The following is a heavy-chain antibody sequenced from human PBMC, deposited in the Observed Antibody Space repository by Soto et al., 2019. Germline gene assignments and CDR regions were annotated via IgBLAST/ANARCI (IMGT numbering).Heavy chain of an antibody. Sequence: GESLKISCKGSGYSFTSYWISWARQMPGKGLEWMGRIDPSDSYTNYSPSFQGHVTISADKSISTAYLQWSSLKASDTAMYYCARLRTTVVTPLGYYFDYWGQGTLVTVSS. J-gene: IGHJ4*02. CDR2: IDPSDSYT. CDR1: GYSFTSYW. V-gene: IGHV5-10-1*01. D-gene: IGHD4-17*01. CDR3: ARLRTTVVTPLGYYFDY.